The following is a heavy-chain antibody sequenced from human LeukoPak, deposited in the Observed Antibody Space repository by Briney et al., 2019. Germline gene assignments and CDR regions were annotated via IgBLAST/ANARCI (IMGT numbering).Heavy chain of an antibody. D-gene: IGHD2-15*01. J-gene: IGHJ4*02. CDR2: TRNKANSYTT. CDR1: GFTFINAW. V-gene: IGHV3-72*01. CDR3: ARASKSVMVAGFDY. Sequence: GGSLRLSCAASGFTFINAWMSWVRQAPGKGLEWVGRTRNKANSYTTEYAASVKGRFTISRDDSKNSLYLQMNSLRAEDTAVYYCARASKSVMVAGFDYWGQGTLVTVSS.